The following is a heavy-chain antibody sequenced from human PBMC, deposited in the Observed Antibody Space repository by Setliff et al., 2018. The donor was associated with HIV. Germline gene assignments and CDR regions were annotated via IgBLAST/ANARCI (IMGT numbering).Heavy chain of an antibody. Sequence: SETLSLTCTVSGGSINSTSYYWGWIRQPPGNGLEWIGSIYHTGSTYYNPSLKSRVTMSVDTSKNQFSLKLSSVTAADTAVYYCARDVPWGDYYYYMDVWGKGTTVTVSS. D-gene: IGHD3-16*01. CDR3: ARDVPWGDYYYYMDV. V-gene: IGHV4-39*07. CDR2: IYHTGST. CDR1: GGSINSTSYY. J-gene: IGHJ6*03.